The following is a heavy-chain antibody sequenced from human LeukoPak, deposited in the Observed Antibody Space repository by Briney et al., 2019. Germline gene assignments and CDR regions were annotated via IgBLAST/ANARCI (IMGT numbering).Heavy chain of an antibody. CDR1: GYTLTELS. V-gene: IGHV1-24*01. D-gene: IGHD2-2*02. CDR2: FDPEDGET. Sequence: ASVKVSCKVSGYTLTELSMHWVRQAPGKGLEWMGGFDPEDGETIYAQKFQGRVTMTEDTSTDTAYMELSSLRSEDTAVYYCATSIGYCSSTSCYKRPDYYYYYMDVWGKGTTVTVSS. J-gene: IGHJ6*03. CDR3: ATSIGYCSSTSCYKRPDYYYYYMDV.